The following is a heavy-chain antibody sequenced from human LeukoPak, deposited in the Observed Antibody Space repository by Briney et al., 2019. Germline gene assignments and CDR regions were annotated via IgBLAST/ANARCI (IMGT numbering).Heavy chain of an antibody. CDR2: IYHSGST. D-gene: IGHD3-10*01. J-gene: IGHJ6*03. Sequence: PSQTLSLTCTVSGGSISSGGYYWSWIRQPPGKGLEWIGYIYHSGSTYYNPSLKSRVTISVDRSKNQFSLKLSSVTAADTAVYYCARDFSAGDHYYYYMDVWGKGTTVTVSS. CDR1: GGSISSGGYY. CDR3: ARDFSAGDHYYYYMDV. V-gene: IGHV4-30-2*01.